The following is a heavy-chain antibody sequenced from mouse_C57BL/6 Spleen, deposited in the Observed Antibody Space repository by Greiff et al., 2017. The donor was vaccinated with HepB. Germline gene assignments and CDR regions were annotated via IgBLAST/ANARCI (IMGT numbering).Heavy chain of an antibody. CDR3: ARPSTVVPYYFDY. CDR2: ISSGSSTI. CDR1: GFTFSDYG. V-gene: IGHV5-17*01. D-gene: IGHD1-1*01. Sequence: EVKLVESGGGLVKPGGSLKLSCAASGFTFSDYGMHWVRQAPEKGLEWVAYISSGSSTIYYADTVKGRFTISRDNAKNTLFLQMTSLRSEDTAMYDCARPSTVVPYYFDYWGQGTTLTVSS. J-gene: IGHJ2*01.